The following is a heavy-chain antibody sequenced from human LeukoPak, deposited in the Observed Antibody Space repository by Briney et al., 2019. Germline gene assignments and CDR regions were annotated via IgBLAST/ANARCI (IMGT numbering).Heavy chain of an antibody. Sequence: KSGGSLRLSCAVSGFPFTRFYMSWIRQAPGKGLEWISYIGLSGSPLDYADSVRGRFTISRDNAKNSLYLEMNSLRPEDTAVYCCARKDFSSGSFSYWGQGTLVTVSS. D-gene: IGHD3-22*01. CDR2: IGLSGSPL. CDR3: ARKDFSSGSFSY. J-gene: IGHJ4*02. V-gene: IGHV3-11*04. CDR1: GFPFTRFY.